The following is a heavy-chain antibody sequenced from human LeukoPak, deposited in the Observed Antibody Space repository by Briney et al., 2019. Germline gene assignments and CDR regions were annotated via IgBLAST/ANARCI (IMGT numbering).Heavy chain of an antibody. Sequence: GESLKISCKGSGYSFTSYWIVWVRQMPGKGLEWMGIIWPGDSDTRYSPSFQGQVTISADKSISTAYLQWSSLKASDTAMYYCARHPVAAAGRVWYFDLWGRGTLVTVSS. V-gene: IGHV5-51*01. J-gene: IGHJ2*01. CDR1: GYSFTSYW. D-gene: IGHD6-13*01. CDR2: IWPGDSDT. CDR3: ARHPVAAAGRVWYFDL.